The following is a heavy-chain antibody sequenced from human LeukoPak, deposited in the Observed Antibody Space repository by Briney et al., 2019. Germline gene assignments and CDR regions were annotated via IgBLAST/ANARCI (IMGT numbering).Heavy chain of an antibody. J-gene: IGHJ4*02. CDR3: ARLLGCSSTSCYPYYYFDY. Sequence: ASVKVPCKASGYTFTSYDINWVRQATGQGLEWMGWMNPNSGNTGYAQKFQGRVTMTRNTSISTAYMELSSLRSEDTAVYYCARLLGCSSTSCYPYYYFDYWGQGTLVTVSS. D-gene: IGHD2-2*01. CDR2: MNPNSGNT. V-gene: IGHV1-8*01. CDR1: GYTFTSYD.